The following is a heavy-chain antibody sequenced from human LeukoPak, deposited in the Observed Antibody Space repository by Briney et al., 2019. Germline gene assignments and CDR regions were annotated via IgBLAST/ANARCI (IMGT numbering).Heavy chain of an antibody. D-gene: IGHD2-2*01. CDR2: IRYDGSNK. V-gene: IGHV3-30*02. CDR1: GFTFSSYG. Sequence: PGGSLRLSCAASGFTFSSYGMHWVRQAPGKGLEWVAFIRYDGSNKYYADSVKGRFTISRDNSKNTLYLQMNSLRAEDTAVYYCAKDGLVVPAAGFAPTGPYYYYYMDVWGKGTTVTVSS. J-gene: IGHJ6*03. CDR3: AKDGLVVPAAGFAPTGPYYYYYMDV.